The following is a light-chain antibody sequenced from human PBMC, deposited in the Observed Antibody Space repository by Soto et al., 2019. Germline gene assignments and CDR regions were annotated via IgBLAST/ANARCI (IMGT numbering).Light chain of an antibody. CDR2: DAS. V-gene: IGKV3-20*01. J-gene: IGKJ1*01. CDR1: QSVTSSY. Sequence: EIVLTQSPGTLSLSPGDRATLSCRTSQSVTSSYLAWYQQKPGQAPRLVIYDASSRAVGIPDRFSGSVSGTDFTLAISRLEPEDFAVYYCQLYNSSMWTFGQGTKVEIK. CDR3: QLYNSSMWT.